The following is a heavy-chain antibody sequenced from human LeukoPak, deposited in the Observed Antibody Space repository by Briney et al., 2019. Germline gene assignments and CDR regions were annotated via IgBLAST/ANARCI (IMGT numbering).Heavy chain of an antibody. J-gene: IGHJ4*02. CDR1: GGSFSGYY. CDR2: INHSGST. V-gene: IGHV4-34*01. D-gene: IGHD6-6*01. CDR3: ARVGGDSSSWGLFDY. Sequence: SETLSLTCAVYGGSFSGYYWSWIRQSPGKGLEWIGEINHSGSTSYNPSLKSRVTISVDTSKNQFSLKLSSVTAADTAVYYCARVGGDSSSWGLFDYWGQGTLVTVSS.